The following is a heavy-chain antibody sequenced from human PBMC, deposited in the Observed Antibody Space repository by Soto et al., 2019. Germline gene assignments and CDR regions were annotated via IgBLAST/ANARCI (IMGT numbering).Heavy chain of an antibody. CDR2: ISSNGGST. D-gene: IGHD6-19*01. V-gene: IGHV3-64*01. J-gene: IGHJ5*02. CDR3: ARDVDSSGWSSYFDP. Sequence: VQLVESGGGLVQPGGSLRLSCAASGFTFSSYAMHWVRQAPGKGLEYVSAISSNGGSTYYANSVKGRFTISRDNSKNTLYLQMGSLRAEDMAVYYCARDVDSSGWSSYFDPWGQGTLVTVSS. CDR1: GFTFSSYA.